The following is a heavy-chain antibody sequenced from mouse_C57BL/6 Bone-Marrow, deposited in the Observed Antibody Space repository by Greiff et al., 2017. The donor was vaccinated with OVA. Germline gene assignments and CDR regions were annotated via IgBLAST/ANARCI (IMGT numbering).Heavy chain of an antibody. Sequence: QVQLKQPGAELVKPGASVKLSCKASGYTFTSYWMHWVKQRPGQGLEWIGMIHPNSGSTNYNEKFKSKATLTVDKSSSTAYMQLSSLTSEDSAVYYCARYTTVVDDFDYWGQGTTLTVSS. D-gene: IGHD1-1*01. CDR2: IHPNSGST. CDR1: GYTFTSYW. CDR3: ARYTTVVDDFDY. V-gene: IGHV1-64*01. J-gene: IGHJ2*01.